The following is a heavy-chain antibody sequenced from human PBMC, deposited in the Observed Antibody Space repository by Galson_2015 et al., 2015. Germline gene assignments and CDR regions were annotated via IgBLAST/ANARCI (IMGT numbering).Heavy chain of an antibody. Sequence: ETLSLTCAVYGGSFSGYYWSWIRQPPGKGLEWIGEINHSGSTNYNPSLKSRVTISVDTSKNQFSLKLSSVTAADTAVYYCATSTRSGLRWGFYYYGMDVWGQGTTVTVSS. J-gene: IGHJ6*02. V-gene: IGHV4-34*01. D-gene: IGHD3-3*01. CDR2: INHSGST. CDR1: GGSFSGYY. CDR3: ATSTRSGLRWGFYYYGMDV.